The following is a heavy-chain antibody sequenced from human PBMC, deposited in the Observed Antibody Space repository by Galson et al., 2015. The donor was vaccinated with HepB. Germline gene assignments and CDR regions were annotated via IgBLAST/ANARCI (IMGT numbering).Heavy chain of an antibody. CDR1: GFTFSNYA. Sequence: SLRLSCAASGFTFSNYAMTWVRQAPGKGLEWVSTISGSGSDAYYADSVKGRFTISRDNSKNTLYLQMSSLRVEDTAVYYCAKAPSSGWTPWFDYWGQGTLVPVSS. J-gene: IGHJ4*02. CDR3: AKAPSSGWTPWFDY. V-gene: IGHV3-23*01. D-gene: IGHD6-19*01. CDR2: ISGSGSDA.